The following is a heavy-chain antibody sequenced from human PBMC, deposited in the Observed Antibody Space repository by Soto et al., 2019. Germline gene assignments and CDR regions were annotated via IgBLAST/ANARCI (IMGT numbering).Heavy chain of an antibody. CDR3: ARGYCGSTSCYTSDY. D-gene: IGHD2-2*01. CDR2: IYYSGST. CDR1: GGSISSYY. J-gene: IGHJ4*02. V-gene: IGHV4-59*01. Sequence: SETLSLTCTVSGGSISSYYWSWIRQPPGKGLEWIGYIYYSGSTNYNPSLKSRVTISVDTSKNQFSLKLSSVTAADTAVYYCARGYCGSTSCYTSDYWGQGTLVTVSS.